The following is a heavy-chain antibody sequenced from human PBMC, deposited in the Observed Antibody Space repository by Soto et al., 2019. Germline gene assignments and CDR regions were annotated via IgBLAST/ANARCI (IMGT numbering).Heavy chain of an antibody. V-gene: IGHV3-33*01. D-gene: IGHD3-22*01. CDR3: ARDLTSGYTDS. CDR2: IWHDGGRQ. CDR1: GFSYGGYG. J-gene: IGHJ5*01. Sequence: QVHLVESGGGVVQPGGSLRLSCVASGFSYGGYGMHWVRQAPGKGLEWVAVIWHDGGRQYYADSVKARFTVSRDNAKNTLYLQMNSLRAEDTAVYYCARDLTSGYTDSWGQGTLVIVSS.